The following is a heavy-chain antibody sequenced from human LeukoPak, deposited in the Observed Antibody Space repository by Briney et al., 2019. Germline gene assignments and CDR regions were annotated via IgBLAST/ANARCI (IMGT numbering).Heavy chain of an antibody. CDR1: GFIFTSYW. D-gene: IGHD6-19*01. Sequence: GGSLRLSCAASGFIFTSYWMTWVRQAPGKGLEWVANIKQDGSEKNHVDSVKGRFTISRDNAKNSLHLQMSSRRADDAAVYYCGRVSSSGWDYYYYYYIDVWGKGTTVTVSS. J-gene: IGHJ6*03. CDR2: IKQDGSEK. CDR3: GRVSSSGWDYYYYYYIDV. V-gene: IGHV3-7*01.